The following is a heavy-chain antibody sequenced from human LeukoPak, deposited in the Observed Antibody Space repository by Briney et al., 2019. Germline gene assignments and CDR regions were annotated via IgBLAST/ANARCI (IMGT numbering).Heavy chain of an antibody. CDR2: IVPIFGTA. CDR3: AKDPRRYCSSTSCYSTYFDY. CDR1: GGTFSSYA. V-gene: IGHV1-69*13. J-gene: IGHJ4*02. D-gene: IGHD2-2*01. Sequence: ASVKVSCKASGGTFSSYAISWVRQPPGQGLEWMGGIVPIFGTANYAQKFQGRVTITADESTSTAYMELSSLRSEDTAVYYCAKDPRRYCSSTSCYSTYFDYWGQGTLVTVSS.